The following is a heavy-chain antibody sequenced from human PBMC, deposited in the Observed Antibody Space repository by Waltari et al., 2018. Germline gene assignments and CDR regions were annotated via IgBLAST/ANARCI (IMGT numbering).Heavy chain of an antibody. CDR2: VYYRGNT. J-gene: IGHJ4*02. CDR3: ARGDSFYYDPFDS. V-gene: IGHV4-59*01. D-gene: IGHD3-16*01. Sequence: QVQLQESGPGLVKASETLSLTCTVPGGSISYYYWSWIRQPPGKGLEWIGYVYYRGNTDYNPSLKSRVTISVDTSKSQFSLRLTSVTATDTAMYYCARGDSFYYDPFDSWGQGTLVTVSS. CDR1: GGSISYYY.